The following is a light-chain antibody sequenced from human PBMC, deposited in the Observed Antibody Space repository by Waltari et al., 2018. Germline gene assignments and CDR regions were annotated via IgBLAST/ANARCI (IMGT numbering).Light chain of an antibody. CDR2: GNN. Sequence: QSLLTQLPSASGTPWQRAALTCSGTSSNIGSNTVNWYQHLPGPAPKLLLAGNNQRPSGVRVRFCGSKSGASPSLAISGLQSEDVAGYCCAAGDDSLNGYGVGTGTKVTVL. J-gene: IGLJ1*01. V-gene: IGLV1-44*01. CDR3: AAGDDSLNGYG. CDR1: SSNIGSNT.